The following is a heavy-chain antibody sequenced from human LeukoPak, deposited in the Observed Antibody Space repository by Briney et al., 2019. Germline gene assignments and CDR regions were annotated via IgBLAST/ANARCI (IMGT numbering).Heavy chain of an antibody. J-gene: IGHJ4*02. V-gene: IGHV3-30*02. Sequence: GGSLRLSCAASGFTFSSYGMHWVRQAPGKGLEWVAFIRYDGSNKYYADSVKGRFTISRDNSKNTLYLQMNSLRAEDTAVYYCAKDQTGGGVGITMIVVAVDYWGQGTLVTVSS. CDR3: AKDQTGGGVGITMIVVAVDY. CDR2: IRYDGSNK. D-gene: IGHD3-22*01. CDR1: GFTFSSYG.